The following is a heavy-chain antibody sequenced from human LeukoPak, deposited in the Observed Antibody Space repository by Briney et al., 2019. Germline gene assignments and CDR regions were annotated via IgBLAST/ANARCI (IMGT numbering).Heavy chain of an antibody. CDR1: GGSFSGYY. CDR3: ARRSYSSGFDY. CDR2: INHSGST. J-gene: IGHJ4*02. D-gene: IGHD6-25*01. V-gene: IGHV4-34*01. Sequence: SETLSLTCAVYGGSFSGYYWSWIRQPPGKGLEWIGEINHSGSTNYNPSLKSRVTISVDTSKNQFSLKLSSVTAADTAVYYCARRSYSSGFDYWGQGTLVTVSS.